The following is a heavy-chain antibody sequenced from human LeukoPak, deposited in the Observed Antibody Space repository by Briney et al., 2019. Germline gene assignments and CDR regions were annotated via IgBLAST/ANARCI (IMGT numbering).Heavy chain of an antibody. Sequence: GGSLRLSCAASGFIVSSIYMTWVRQAPGKGLEWVSVIYSGGSTYYEDSVKGRFTISRDKSKNTLYLQMNSLRVEDTAMYYCASGYYYASGSFSPWGQGTLVTVTS. J-gene: IGHJ5*02. V-gene: IGHV3-53*01. CDR1: GFIVSSIY. CDR3: ASGYYYASGSFSP. D-gene: IGHD3-10*01. CDR2: IYSGGST.